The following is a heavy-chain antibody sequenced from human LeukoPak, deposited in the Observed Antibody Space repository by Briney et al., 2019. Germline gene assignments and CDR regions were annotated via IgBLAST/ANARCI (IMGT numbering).Heavy chain of an antibody. Sequence: GGSLRLSCAASGFTFSSYSMNWVRQAPGKGLEWVSSISSSSSYIYYADSVKGRFTISRDNAKNSLYLQMNSLRAEDTAVYYCAREVEGNWNHLYAFDIWGQGTMVTVSS. CDR3: AREVEGNWNHLYAFDI. CDR2: ISSSSSYI. J-gene: IGHJ3*02. CDR1: GFTFSSYS. D-gene: IGHD1-20*01. V-gene: IGHV3-21*01.